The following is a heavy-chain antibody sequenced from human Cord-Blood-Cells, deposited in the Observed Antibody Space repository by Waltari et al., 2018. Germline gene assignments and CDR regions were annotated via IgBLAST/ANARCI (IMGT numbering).Heavy chain of an antibody. V-gene: IGHV3-30-3*01. CDR3: ASELIDAFDI. Sequence: QVQLVESGGGVVQPGGSLRPSCAASGFTSGSYAMHWVRQAPGKGLEWVAVISYDGSNKYYADSVKGRFTISRDNSKNTLYLQMNSLRAEDTAVYYCASELIDAFDIWGQGTMVTVSS. CDR2: ISYDGSNK. J-gene: IGHJ3*02. CDR1: GFTSGSYA.